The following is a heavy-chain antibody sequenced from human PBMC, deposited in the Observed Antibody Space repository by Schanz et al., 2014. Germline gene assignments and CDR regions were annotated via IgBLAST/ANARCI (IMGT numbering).Heavy chain of an antibody. CDR1: GFSFDDYT. V-gene: IGHV3-9*01. CDR2: ILLRSGHR. CDR3: VKDLAPGGADV. Sequence: EVQLVESGGVVAQPGGSLRLSCAASGFSFDDYTMHWVRQAPGKGLEWVSGILLRSGHRDYANSVKDRFIISRDRSSLYLQMNSLRAEDTAFYYCVKDLAPGGADVWGQGTTVTVSS. D-gene: IGHD2-15*01. J-gene: IGHJ6*02.